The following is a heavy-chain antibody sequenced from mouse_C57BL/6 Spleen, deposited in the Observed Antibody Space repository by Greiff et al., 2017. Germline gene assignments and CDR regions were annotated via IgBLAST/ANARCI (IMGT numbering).Heavy chain of an antibody. Sequence: EVQLQQSGAELVKPGASVKLSCTASGFNIKDYYMHWVKQRTEQGLEWIGRIDPEDGETKYASKFQGKATITADTSSNTAYLQLSSLTSEDTAVYYCARSDTTDWYFDVWGTGTTVTVSS. V-gene: IGHV14-2*01. CDR2: IDPEDGET. J-gene: IGHJ1*03. CDR1: GFNIKDYY. CDR3: ARSDTTDWYFDV. D-gene: IGHD1-1*01.